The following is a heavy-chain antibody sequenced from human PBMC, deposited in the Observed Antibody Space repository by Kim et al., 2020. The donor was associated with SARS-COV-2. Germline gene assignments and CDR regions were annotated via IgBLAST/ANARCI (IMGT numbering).Heavy chain of an antibody. V-gene: IGHV4-39*07. CDR1: GGSISSSSYY. J-gene: IGHJ6*01. D-gene: IGHD3-9*01. Sequence: SETLSLICTVSGGSISSSSYYWGWIRQPPGKGLEWIGSIYYSGSTYYNPSLKSRVTISVDTSKNQFSLKLSSVTAADTAVYYCASTASYYDILTGYYNY. CDR3: ASTASYYDILTGYYNY. CDR2: IYYSGST.